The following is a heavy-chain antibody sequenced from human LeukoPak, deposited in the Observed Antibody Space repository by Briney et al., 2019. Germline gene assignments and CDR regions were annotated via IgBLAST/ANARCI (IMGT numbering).Heavy chain of an antibody. J-gene: IGHJ4*02. V-gene: IGHV3-48*03. CDR2: ISSSGSTI. D-gene: IGHD6-19*01. Sequence: GGSLRLSCAASGFTFSTYEMNWVRQAPGKGLEWVSYISSSGSTIYYADSVKGRLTISRDNARKSLYLQMNSLRAEDTAVYYCARDRGWYHADSWGQGTLVTVSS. CDR3: ARDRGWYHADS. CDR1: GFTFSTYE.